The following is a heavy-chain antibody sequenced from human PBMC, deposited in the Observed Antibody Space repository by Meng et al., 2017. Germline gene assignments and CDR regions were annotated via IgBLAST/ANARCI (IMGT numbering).Heavy chain of an antibody. CDR3: ARDTVEAYCGGDCCPLGY. D-gene: IGHD2-21*02. Sequence: QVQLQQWGAGLLKPSETLSLTWAVYGGSFSGYYWSWIRQPPGKGLEWIGEINHSGSTNYNPSLKSRVTISVDTSKNQFSLKLSSVTAADTAVYYCARDTVEAYCGGDCCPLGYWGQGTLVTVSS. V-gene: IGHV4-34*01. CDR2: INHSGST. CDR1: GGSFSGYY. J-gene: IGHJ4*02.